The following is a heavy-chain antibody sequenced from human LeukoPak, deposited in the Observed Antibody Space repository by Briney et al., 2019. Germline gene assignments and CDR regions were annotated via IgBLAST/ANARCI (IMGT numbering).Heavy chain of an antibody. CDR1: GFTFSTYA. V-gene: IGHV3-23*01. J-gene: IGHJ6*04. Sequence: PGGSLRLSCAASGFTFSTYAMTWVRQAPGKGLEWVSTINRSGDNTYYVDSVKGRFTISRDNSKNTLYLQMNSLRAEDTAVYYCAELGITMIGGVWGKGTTVTISS. D-gene: IGHD3-10*02. CDR2: INRSGDNT. CDR3: AELGITMIGGV.